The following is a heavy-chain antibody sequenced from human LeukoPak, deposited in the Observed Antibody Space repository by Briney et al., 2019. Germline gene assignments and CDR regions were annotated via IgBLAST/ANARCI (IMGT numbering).Heavy chain of an antibody. CDR2: IWYDGSNK. Sequence: GRSLRLSCAASGFTFSSYGMHWVRQAPGKGLEGVAVIWYDGSNKYYADSVKGRFTISRDNSKNTLYLQMNSLRAEDTAVYYCARGRGVVPAAFNWFDPWGQGTLVTVSS. CDR3: ARGRGVVPAAFNWFDP. V-gene: IGHV3-33*01. CDR1: GFTFSSYG. D-gene: IGHD2-2*01. J-gene: IGHJ5*02.